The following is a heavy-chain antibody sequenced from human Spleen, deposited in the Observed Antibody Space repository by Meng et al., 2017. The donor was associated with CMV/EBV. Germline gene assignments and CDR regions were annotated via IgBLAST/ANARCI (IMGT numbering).Heavy chain of an antibody. V-gene: IGHV3-48*04. Sequence: GGSLRLSCAASGFTFSSYSMNWVRQAPGKGLEWVSYMTAGSSGGTIYYADSVKGRFTISRDSAKDSLYLQMSDLRVEDTAIYYCARMPARGWFDPWGQGTLVTVSS. CDR3: ARMPARGWFDP. D-gene: IGHD6-6*01. J-gene: IGHJ5*02. CDR2: MTAGSSGGTI. CDR1: GFTFSSYS.